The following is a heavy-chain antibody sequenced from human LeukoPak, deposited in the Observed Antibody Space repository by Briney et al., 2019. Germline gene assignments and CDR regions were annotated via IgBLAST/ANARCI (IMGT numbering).Heavy chain of an antibody. CDR3: ARGGIGYCTSSSCYFDY. D-gene: IGHD2-2*01. CDR2: TYYRSKWYN. V-gene: IGHV6-1*01. J-gene: IGHJ4*02. Sequence: SQTLSLACAISGDSVSSAAWNWIRQSPSRGLERLGRTYYRSKWYNDYAASVKSRITINPDTSKNQFSLQLNSVTPEDTAVYYCARGGIGYCTSSSCYFDYWGQGTLVTVSS. CDR1: GDSVSSAA.